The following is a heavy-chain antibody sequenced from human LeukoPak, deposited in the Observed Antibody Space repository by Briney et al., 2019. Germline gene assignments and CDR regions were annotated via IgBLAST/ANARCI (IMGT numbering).Heavy chain of an antibody. V-gene: IGHV3-23*01. J-gene: IGHJ4*02. CDR1: GFTFSSYA. Sequence: GSLRLSCAASGFTFSSYAMTWVRQAPGKGLDWVSGITGSGGTTYYADSVKGRFTISRDNSINTLFLQMNSLRAEDTALYYCANRRGYSGYDKDEFDCWGQGTLVTVSS. CDR3: ANRRGYSGYDKDEFDC. CDR2: ITGSGGTT. D-gene: IGHD5-12*01.